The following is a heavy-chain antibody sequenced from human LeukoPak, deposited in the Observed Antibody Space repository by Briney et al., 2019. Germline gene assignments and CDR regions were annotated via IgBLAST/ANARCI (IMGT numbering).Heavy chain of an antibody. J-gene: IGHJ4*02. CDR2: ITGSGGST. CDR3: GKDEQGFGMQTSH. D-gene: IGHD1-14*01. V-gene: IGHV3-23*01. Sequence: GGSLRLSCAASGFDFSSYAVSWVRQAPGKGLEWVSAITGSGGSTYYADSVKGRFTGSRDNPRNTLYLQMNSLRAEDTAVYYCGKDEQGFGMQTSHWGQGTLVTVSS. CDR1: GFDFSSYA.